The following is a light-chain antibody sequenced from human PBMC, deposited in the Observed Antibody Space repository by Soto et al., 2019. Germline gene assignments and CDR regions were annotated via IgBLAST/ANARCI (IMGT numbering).Light chain of an antibody. V-gene: IGKV1-8*01. CDR2: AAS. CDR1: QSVRNW. CDR3: QQYYSFPPT. Sequence: IQMTQSPSTLFASVGDRVTITCRASQSVRNWLAWYQQKPGKAPELLIYAASTLQSGVPSRFSGSGSGTDFTLTISCLQSEDFATYYCQQYYSFPPTFGQGTKVDI. J-gene: IGKJ1*01.